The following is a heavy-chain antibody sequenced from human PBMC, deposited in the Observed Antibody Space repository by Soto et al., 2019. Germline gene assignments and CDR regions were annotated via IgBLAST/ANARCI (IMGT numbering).Heavy chain of an antibody. CDR3: ARGLSDYYYYCMDV. CDR1: GFTVSSNY. CDR2: IYSGGST. V-gene: IGHV3-53*01. J-gene: IGHJ6*02. Sequence: GGSLRLSCAASGFTVSSNYMSWVRQAPGKGLEWVSVIYSGGSTYYADSVKGRFTISRDNSKNTLYLQMNSLRAEDTAVYYCARGLSDYYYYCMDVWRHATTVTSP.